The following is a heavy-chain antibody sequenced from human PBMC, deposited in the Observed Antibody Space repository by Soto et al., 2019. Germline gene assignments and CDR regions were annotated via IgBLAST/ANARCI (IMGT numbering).Heavy chain of an antibody. J-gene: IGHJ3*02. CDR3: ARGYQGSFDM. V-gene: IGHV1-3*04. CDR1: GYTFTANA. Sequence: QVNLVQSGAEVKKPGASVKVSCKASGYTFTANAMHWVRQAPGQRFEWMGWIFTDNGDTVYSQNFQGRVTITRDTSANTAYMDLSSLTSEDTAIYYCARGYQGSFDMWGQGTMVTVSS. D-gene: IGHD2-2*01. CDR2: IFTDNGDT.